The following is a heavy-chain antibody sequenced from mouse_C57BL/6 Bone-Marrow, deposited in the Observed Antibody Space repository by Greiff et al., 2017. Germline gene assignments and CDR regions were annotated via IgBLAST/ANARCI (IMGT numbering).Heavy chain of an antibody. Sequence: VQLQQSGAELVKPGASVKMSCKASGYTFTSYWMTWVKQRPGQGLEWIGDIYPGSGSTNYNEKFKSKATLTVDTSSSTAYMQLSSLTSEDSAVYYCARYPYGYGDYWGQGTTLTVSS. CDR3: ARYPYGYGDY. D-gene: IGHD2-2*01. CDR2: IYPGSGST. J-gene: IGHJ2*01. V-gene: IGHV1-55*01. CDR1: GYTFTSYW.